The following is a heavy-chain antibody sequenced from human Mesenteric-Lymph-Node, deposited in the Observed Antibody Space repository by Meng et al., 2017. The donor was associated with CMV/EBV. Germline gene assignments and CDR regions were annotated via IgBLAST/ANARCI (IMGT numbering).Heavy chain of an antibody. V-gene: IGHV3-48*04. Sequence: GGSLRLSCAASGFTFSTYSMNWVRQAPGKGLEWVSYISGTSRTTYYADSVKGRFTISRDNAKNSLYLQMISLGAEDTAVYYCARLMYDSDGYYSRFDYWGQGTLVTVSS. CDR2: ISGTSRTT. D-gene: IGHD3-22*01. CDR1: GFTFSTYS. CDR3: ARLMYDSDGYYSRFDY. J-gene: IGHJ4*02.